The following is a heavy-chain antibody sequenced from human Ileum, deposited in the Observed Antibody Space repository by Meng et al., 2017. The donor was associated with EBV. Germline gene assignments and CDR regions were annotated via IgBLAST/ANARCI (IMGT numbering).Heavy chain of an antibody. CDR3: ASRPGIAVAGFDY. Sequence: QVQLVQTGAAMKKPGATVEVSCKASGYTFTSYAMNWVRQAPGQRLEWMGWINTGNGETKYSQKFQGRVTLTRDTSASTAYMELSSLRSEDTAVYYCASRPGIAVAGFDYWGQGTLVTVSS. J-gene: IGHJ4*02. CDR1: GYTFTSYA. CDR2: INTGNGET. D-gene: IGHD6-19*01. V-gene: IGHV1-3*04.